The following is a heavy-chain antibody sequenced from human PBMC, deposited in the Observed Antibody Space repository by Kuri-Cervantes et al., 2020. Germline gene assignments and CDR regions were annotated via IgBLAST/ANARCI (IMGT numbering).Heavy chain of an antibody. J-gene: IGHJ6*03. CDR1: GDTVISYY. CDR2: LYFSGST. CDR3: ATDGYYYYYMDV. V-gene: IGHV4-59*02. Sequence: SETLSLTCTVSGDTVISYYWSWIRQPPGKGLEWIGCLYFSGSTNYNPSLKSRVTMSVDTSKNQFSLKLSSVTAADTAVYYCATDGYYYYYMDVWGKGTTVTVSS.